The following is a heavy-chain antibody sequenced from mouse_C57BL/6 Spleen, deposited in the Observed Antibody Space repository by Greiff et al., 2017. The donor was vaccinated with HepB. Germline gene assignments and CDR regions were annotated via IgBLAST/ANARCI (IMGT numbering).Heavy chain of an antibody. V-gene: IGHV1-59*01. Sequence: QVQLQQPGAELVRPGPSVKLSCKASGYTFTSYWMHWVKQRPGQGLEWIGVIDPSDSYTNYNQKFKGKATLTVDTSSSTAYMQLSSLTSEDSAVYYCARGRKYYYGRGSYAMDYWGQGTSVTVSS. J-gene: IGHJ4*01. CDR2: IDPSDSYT. CDR3: ARGRKYYYGRGSYAMDY. D-gene: IGHD1-1*01. CDR1: GYTFTSYW.